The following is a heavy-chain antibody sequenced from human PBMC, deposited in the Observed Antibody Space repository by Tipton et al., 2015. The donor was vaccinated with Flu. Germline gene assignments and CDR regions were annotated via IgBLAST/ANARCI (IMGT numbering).Heavy chain of an antibody. CDR1: GFSVSNNY. V-gene: IGHV3-53*01. CDR3: ARDPGDLDYFDH. J-gene: IGHJ4*02. Sequence: SLRLSCAASGFSVSNNYLSWVRQAPGKGLEWVSVMYSAGNTDYADSVKGRFTISRDNSMNTLYLQMNSLRAEDTAVYYCARDPGDLDYFDHWGQGTLVTVSS. D-gene: IGHD7-27*01. CDR2: MYSAGNT.